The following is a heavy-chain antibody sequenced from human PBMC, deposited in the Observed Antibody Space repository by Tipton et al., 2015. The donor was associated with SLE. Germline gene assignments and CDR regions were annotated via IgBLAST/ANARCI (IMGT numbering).Heavy chain of an antibody. CDR2: INPNSGGT. V-gene: IGHV1-2*02. D-gene: IGHD3-22*01. Sequence: QVQLVQSGAEVKKPGASVKVSCKASGYTFTGYYMHWVRQAPGQGLEWMGWINPNSGGTNYAQKFQGRVTMTRDTSISTAYMELSRLRSDDTAVYYCARSEIVVAHRPDPHFDYWGQGTLVTVSS. CDR3: ARSEIVVAHRPDPHFDY. J-gene: IGHJ4*02. CDR1: GYTFTGYY.